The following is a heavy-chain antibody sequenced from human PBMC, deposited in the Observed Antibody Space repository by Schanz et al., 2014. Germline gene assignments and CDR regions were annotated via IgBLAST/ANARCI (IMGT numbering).Heavy chain of an antibody. CDR1: GFTFNSYA. V-gene: IGHV3-23*01. D-gene: IGHD3-22*01. J-gene: IGHJ4*02. CDR3: AKDPSHGDYDYYFDY. CDR2: ISSGSSYA. Sequence: DVQLLESGGGLVQPGGSLRLSCAASGFTFNSYAMTWVRQAPGKGLEWVSDISSGSSYANYADSVKGRFTISRDNAKNTLYLQMNSLRAEDTAVYYCAKDPSHGDYDYYFDYWGQGTLVTVSS.